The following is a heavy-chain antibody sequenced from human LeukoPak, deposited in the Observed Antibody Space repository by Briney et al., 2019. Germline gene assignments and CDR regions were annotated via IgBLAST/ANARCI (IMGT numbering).Heavy chain of an antibody. J-gene: IGHJ6*02. CDR1: GYNFDEYA. V-gene: IGHV3-9*01. CDR2: ISWTGDST. D-gene: IGHD3-16*02. Sequence: GGSLRLSCAASGYNFDEYAMHWVRQGPGKGLEWVASISWTGDSTVYADSVKGRFTISRDNAKNSMYLQMNSLRIEDTALYYCSKDISAGGLDVWGPGTTVTVSS. CDR3: SKDISAGGLDV.